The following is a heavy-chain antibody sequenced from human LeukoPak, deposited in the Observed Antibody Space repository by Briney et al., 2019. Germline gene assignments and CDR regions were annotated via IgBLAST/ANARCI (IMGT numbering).Heavy chain of an antibody. V-gene: IGHV4-4*02. Sequence: SGTLSLTCAVSGGSISISNWWSWVRQPPGKGLEWIWEIYHSGSTNYNPSLKSRVTISVDKPQNQFSLNLSSVTAADKAVYYCARDQYYYDSSGHSDDAFDIWGQGTMLTVCS. D-gene: IGHD3-22*01. CDR1: GGSISISNW. CDR3: ARDQYYYDSSGHSDDAFDI. CDR2: IYHSGST. J-gene: IGHJ3*02.